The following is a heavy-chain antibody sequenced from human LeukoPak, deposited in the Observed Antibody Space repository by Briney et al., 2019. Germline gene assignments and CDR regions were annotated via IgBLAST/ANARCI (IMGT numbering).Heavy chain of an antibody. Sequence: GGSLRLSCAASGFTFNNYGMQWVRQTPDKGLEWVTVISCDGGTQYYADSVKGRFTVSRDGSKNTLFLQMNSLRAEDTAVYYCAKETPLLLWLGEPGLRWFDPWGQGTLVTVSS. CDR3: AKETPLLLWLGEPGLRWFDP. V-gene: IGHV3-30*18. CDR2: ISCDGGTQ. D-gene: IGHD3-10*01. CDR1: GFTFNNYG. J-gene: IGHJ5*02.